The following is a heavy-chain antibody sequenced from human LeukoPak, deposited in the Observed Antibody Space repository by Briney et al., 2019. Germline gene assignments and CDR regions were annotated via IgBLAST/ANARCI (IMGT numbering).Heavy chain of an antibody. V-gene: IGHV1-69*02. J-gene: IGHJ4*02. CDR1: GGTLSSYT. CDR2: IVPILGIA. D-gene: IGHD2-15*01. Sequence: SSVKVSCKASGGTLSSYTISWVRQAPGQGLAWMGRIVPILGIANFAQIFQGRVTITADKSTSTAYLELSSLNPADTAAYSCARAYCSGGSCYLGPFDYWGQGTLVSVSS. CDR3: ARAYCSGGSCYLGPFDY.